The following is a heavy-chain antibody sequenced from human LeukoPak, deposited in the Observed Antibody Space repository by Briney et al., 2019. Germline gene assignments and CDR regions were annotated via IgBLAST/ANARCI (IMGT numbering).Heavy chain of an antibody. Sequence: ASVKVSCKASGYTFTNYGITWVRQAPGQGLEWMGWISGYNGNTNYAQKFQGRGTMTTDTSSSTAYVELRSLNSDETDGYYFARWTRRYYYDSSGYYAPYFDYWGQGTLVTVSS. D-gene: IGHD3-22*01. V-gene: IGHV1-18*01. J-gene: IGHJ4*02. CDR1: GYTFTNYG. CDR3: ARWTRRYYYDSSGYYAPYFDY. CDR2: ISGYNGNT.